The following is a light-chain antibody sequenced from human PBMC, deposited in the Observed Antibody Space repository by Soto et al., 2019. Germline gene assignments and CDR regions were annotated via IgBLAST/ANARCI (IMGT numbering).Light chain of an antibody. Sequence: EIVMTQSPATLSLSPVERATLSCRASQSVGSNLAWYQLKPGQAPRLLIYDAFTMVTGIPARFSGSGSGTEFTLTISSLQSEDFAVYYCHWYNSYSRTFGQGTKVDI. J-gene: IGKJ1*01. CDR1: QSVGSN. CDR2: DAF. CDR3: HWYNSYSRT. V-gene: IGKV3-15*01.